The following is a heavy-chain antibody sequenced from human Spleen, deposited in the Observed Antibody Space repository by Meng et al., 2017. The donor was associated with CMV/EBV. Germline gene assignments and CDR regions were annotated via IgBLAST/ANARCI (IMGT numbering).Heavy chain of an antibody. CDR2: IKQDGSEK. J-gene: IGHJ4*02. CDR1: GFTFSSYW. CDR3: ARDSGDYSSSFDY. V-gene: IGHV3-7*01. D-gene: IGHD3-22*01. Sequence: GESLKISCAASGFTFSSYWMSWVRQAPGKGLEWVANIKQDGSEKYYVDSVKGRFTISRDNAKNSLYLQMNSLRAEDTAVYYCARDSGDYSSSFDYWGQGTLVTVSS.